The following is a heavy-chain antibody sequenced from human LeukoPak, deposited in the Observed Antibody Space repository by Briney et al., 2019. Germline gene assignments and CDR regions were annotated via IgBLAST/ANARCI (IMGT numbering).Heavy chain of an antibody. CDR3: TTGIKSGYFVS. J-gene: IGHJ4*02. CDR2: IKSKTDGETT. D-gene: IGHD3-10*01. CDR1: GFTFSNAW. Sequence: GFLRLSCAASGFTFSNAWMSWVRQAPGKGLEWFGRIKSKTDGETTDYAAPVKGRFTLSRDDSKNMLYLQMNSLKTEDTAMYYCTTGIKSGYFVSWGQGTLVTVSS. V-gene: IGHV3-15*01.